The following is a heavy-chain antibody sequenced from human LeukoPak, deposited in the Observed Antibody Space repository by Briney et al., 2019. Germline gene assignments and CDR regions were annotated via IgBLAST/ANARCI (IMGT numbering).Heavy chain of an antibody. Sequence: SETLSLTCAVYGGSFSGYYWSWIRQPAGKGLEWIGRIYTSGSTNYNPSLKSRVTMSVDTSKNQFSLKLSSVTAADTAVYYCARDRYYYDSSGYYYFDYWGQGTLVTVSS. CDR3: ARDRYYYDSSGYYYFDY. CDR2: IYTSGST. CDR1: GGSFSGYY. V-gene: IGHV4-4*07. J-gene: IGHJ4*02. D-gene: IGHD3-22*01.